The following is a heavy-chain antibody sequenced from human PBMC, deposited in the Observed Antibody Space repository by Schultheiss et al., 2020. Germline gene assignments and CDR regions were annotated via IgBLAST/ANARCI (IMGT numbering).Heavy chain of an antibody. Sequence: GESLKIPCAASGFTFSSYAMSWVRQAPGKGLEWVSAISGSGGSTYYADSVKGRFTISRDNSKNTLYLQMNSLRAEDTAVYYCAKDVMEWPLYWGQGTLVTV. J-gene: IGHJ4*02. V-gene: IGHV3-23*01. CDR3: AKDVMEWPLY. D-gene: IGHD3-3*01. CDR2: ISGSGGST. CDR1: GFTFSSYA.